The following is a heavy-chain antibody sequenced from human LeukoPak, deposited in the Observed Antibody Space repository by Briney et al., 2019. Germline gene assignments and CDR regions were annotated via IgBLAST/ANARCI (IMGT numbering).Heavy chain of an antibody. CDR3: ARDRGLGYCSSTSCYTMDV. CDR2: INPSGGST. V-gene: IGHV1-46*01. CDR1: GYTFTSYY. D-gene: IGHD2-2*02. Sequence: ASVKVSCKASGYTFTSYYMHWVRQAPGQGLEWMGIINPSGGSTSYAQKFQGRVTMTRDTSTSTVYMELSSLRSEDTAVYYCARDRGLGYCSSTSCYTMDVWGKGTTVTVSS. J-gene: IGHJ6*03.